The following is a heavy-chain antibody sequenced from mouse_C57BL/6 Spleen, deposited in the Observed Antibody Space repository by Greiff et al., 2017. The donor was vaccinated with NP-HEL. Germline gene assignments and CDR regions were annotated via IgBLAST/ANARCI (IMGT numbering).Heavy chain of an antibody. V-gene: IGHV1-69*01. Sequence: QVQLQQPGAELVLPGASVKLSCKASGYTFTSYWMHWVKQRPGQGLEWIGEIDPSDSYTNYNQKFKGKSTLTVDKSSSTAYMQLSSLTSEDSAVYYCARGYYSNYGYAMDDWGQGTSVTVSS. D-gene: IGHD2-5*01. CDR2: IDPSDSYT. CDR1: GYTFTSYW. CDR3: ARGYYSNYGYAMDD. J-gene: IGHJ4*01.